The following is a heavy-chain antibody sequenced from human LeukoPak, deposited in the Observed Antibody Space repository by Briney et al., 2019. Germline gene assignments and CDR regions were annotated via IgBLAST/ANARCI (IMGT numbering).Heavy chain of an antibody. V-gene: IGHV3-30-3*01. CDR3: ARGDDSSGQVDY. Sequence: GGSLRLSCAASGLTFSTYAMHWVRQAPGKGLEWVAIISYDGSSKYYANSVKGRFTISRDNSKSTLYLQMNSLRPEDTAVYYCARGDDSSGQVDYWGQGTLVTVSS. J-gene: IGHJ4*02. D-gene: IGHD3-22*01. CDR1: GLTFSTYA. CDR2: ISYDGSSK.